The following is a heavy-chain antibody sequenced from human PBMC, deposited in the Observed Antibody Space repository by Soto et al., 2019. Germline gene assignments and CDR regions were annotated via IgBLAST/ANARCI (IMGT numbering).Heavy chain of an antibody. V-gene: IGHV1-18*01. Sequence: QVHLVQSGAEVKKPGASVKVSCKASGYSFTTYGINWVRQAPGQGLEWMGWISGYNGDTNYAQNFQARVTMTTDTSTSTAYMELRSLRSDDTAVYYCAREGVRPYYYYGMDVWGQGTTVTVSS. J-gene: IGHJ6*02. CDR2: ISGYNGDT. CDR3: AREGVRPYYYYGMDV. CDR1: GYSFTTYG. D-gene: IGHD2-21*01.